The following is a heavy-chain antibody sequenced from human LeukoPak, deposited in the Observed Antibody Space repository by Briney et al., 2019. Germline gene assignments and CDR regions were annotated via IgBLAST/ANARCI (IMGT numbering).Heavy chain of an antibody. CDR1: GCSISSYY. J-gene: IGHJ4*02. CDR3: ARAPAPSWHFDY. CDR2: IYTSGST. Sequence: SETLSLTCPVSGCSISSYYWSWIRQPAGKGLEWIGRIYTSGSTNYNPSLKSRVTMSVDTSKNQFSLKLSSVTAADTAAYYCARAPAPSWHFDYWGQGTLVTVSS. V-gene: IGHV4-4*07.